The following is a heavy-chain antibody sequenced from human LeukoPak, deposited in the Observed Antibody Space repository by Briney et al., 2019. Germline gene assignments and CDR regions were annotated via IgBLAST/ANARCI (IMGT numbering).Heavy chain of an antibody. CDR1: GGSFSGYY. D-gene: IGHD2-2*01. J-gene: IGHJ6*01. V-gene: IGHV4-34*01. CDR2: INHSEST. Sequence: SGTLYLTCAVSGGSFSGYYWSWIRQPPGKGLEWIGEINHSESTNYNPSLKRRVTISVDTSKNQFSLKLSSVTAADTAVYYCARGRPNLYCSSTSCYHYYYYGMEVWGQGTTVTVSS. CDR3: ARGRPNLYCSSTSCYHYYYYGMEV.